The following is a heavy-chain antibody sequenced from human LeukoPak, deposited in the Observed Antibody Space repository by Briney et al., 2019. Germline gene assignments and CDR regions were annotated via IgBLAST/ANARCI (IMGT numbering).Heavy chain of an antibody. J-gene: IGHJ4*02. CDR2: ISSSGSTI. Sequence: GGTLRISCLDSGFTFRNYDMSWVRQAPGKGLEWVSYISSSGSTIYYADSVKGRFTISRDNAKDSLYLQMNSLRAEGTAVYYCARVGRDSGSGSYYGIDYWGQGTLVTVSS. D-gene: IGHD3-10*01. CDR1: GFTFRNYD. V-gene: IGHV3-11*01. CDR3: ARVGRDSGSGSYYGIDY.